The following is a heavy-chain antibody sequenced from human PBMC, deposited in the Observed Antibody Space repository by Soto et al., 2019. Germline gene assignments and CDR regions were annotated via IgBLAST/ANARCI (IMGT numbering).Heavy chain of an antibody. CDR1: GFTFSSYG. J-gene: IGHJ4*02. CDR2: IWYDGSNK. Sequence: GGSLRLSCAASGFTFSSYGMHWVRQAPGKGLEWVAVIWYDGSNKYYAYSVNGRFTISRDNSKNTQYLQMNSLRAEDTAVYYCARVNAVPYCSSTSCSAFDYWGQGTLVTVSS. V-gene: IGHV3-33*01. CDR3: ARVNAVPYCSSTSCSAFDY. D-gene: IGHD2-2*01.